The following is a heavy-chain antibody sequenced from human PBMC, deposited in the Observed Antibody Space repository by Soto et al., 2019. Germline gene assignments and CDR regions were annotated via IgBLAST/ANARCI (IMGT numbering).Heavy chain of an antibody. CDR1: GFTFSDYY. D-gene: IGHD2-2*03. Sequence: QVQLVESGGGSVTPGGSLRLSCAASGFTFSDYYMSWVRQAPGKGLEWVSYISSSGSTIYSADSVKGRFTISRDNTYNSLHRQMNSLRAADTAVYYCARGFGYCSSTSCYVDAHDIWGQGTMVTVS. V-gene: IGHV3-11*01. CDR3: ARGFGYCSSTSCYVDAHDI. CDR2: ISSSGSTI. J-gene: IGHJ3*02.